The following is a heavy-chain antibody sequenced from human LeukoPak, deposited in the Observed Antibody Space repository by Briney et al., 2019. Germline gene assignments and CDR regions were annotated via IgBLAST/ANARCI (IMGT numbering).Heavy chain of an antibody. V-gene: IGHV3-20*04. CDR2: ITWNGGST. J-gene: IGHJ4*02. CDR3: ARDRTMATVTDFDY. CDR1: GFIFDDYG. Sequence: GGSLRLSCAASGFIFDDYGMSWVRQAPGKGLEWVSGITWNGGSTGYADSVKGRFTISRDNSKNSLYLQMSSLRAEDTALYYCARDRTMATVTDFDYWGQGTLVTVSS. D-gene: IGHD4-17*01.